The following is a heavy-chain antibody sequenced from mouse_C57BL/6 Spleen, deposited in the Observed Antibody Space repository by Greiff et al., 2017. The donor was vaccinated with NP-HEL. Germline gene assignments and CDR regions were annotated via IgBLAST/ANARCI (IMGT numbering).Heavy chain of an antibody. CDR2: IHPNSGST. J-gene: IGHJ2*01. V-gene: IGHV1-64*01. D-gene: IGHD3-2*02. CDR1: GYTFTSYW. CDR3: ARHTSSGHFDY. Sequence: QVQLQQPGAELVKPGASVKLSCKASGYTFTSYWMHWVKQRPGQGLEWIGMIHPNSGSTNYNEKFKSKATLTVDKSSSTAYMQLSSLTSEDSAVYYCARHTSSGHFDYWGQGTTLTVSS.